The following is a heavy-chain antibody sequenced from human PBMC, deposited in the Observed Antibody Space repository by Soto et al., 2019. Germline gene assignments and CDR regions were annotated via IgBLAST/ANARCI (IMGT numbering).Heavy chain of an antibody. V-gene: IGHV1-69*13. D-gene: IGHD3-16*02. CDR1: GVTFSSYA. Sequence: SVKVSCKASGVTFSSYAISWVRQAPGQGLEWMGGIIPIFGTANYAQKFQGRVTITADESTSTAYMELSSMRSEDTAVYYCARAETYYDYVWGSYRHFAFDIWGQGTMVTV. CDR2: IIPIFGTA. J-gene: IGHJ3*02. CDR3: ARAETYYDYVWGSYRHFAFDI.